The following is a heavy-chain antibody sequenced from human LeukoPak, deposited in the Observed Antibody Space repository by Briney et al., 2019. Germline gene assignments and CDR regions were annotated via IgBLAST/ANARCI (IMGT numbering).Heavy chain of an antibody. Sequence: SETLSHTCAVYGGSFSGYYWSWIRQPPGKGLEWIGEINHSGSTNYNPSLKSRVTISVDTSKNQFSLKLSSVTAADTAVYYCARGPPRGYSYDSYYYYGMDVWGQGTTVTVSS. J-gene: IGHJ6*02. CDR3: ARGPPRGYSYDSYYYYGMDV. CDR1: GGSFSGYY. D-gene: IGHD5-18*01. CDR2: INHSGST. V-gene: IGHV4-34*01.